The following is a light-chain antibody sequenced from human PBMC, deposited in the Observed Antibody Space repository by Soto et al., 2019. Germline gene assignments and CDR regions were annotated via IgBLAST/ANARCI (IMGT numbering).Light chain of an antibody. CDR2: DTS. V-gene: IGKV3-15*01. Sequence: EIVMTQSPATLSVSPGETVTLSCRASQSVRTNLAWYQHNPGQSPRLLIYDTSTRATGVPARFSGSRSGTEFTLTINSLRSEDFAVYYCQRYNNWPLTFGGGTKVDIK. CDR1: QSVRTN. CDR3: QRYNNWPLT. J-gene: IGKJ4*01.